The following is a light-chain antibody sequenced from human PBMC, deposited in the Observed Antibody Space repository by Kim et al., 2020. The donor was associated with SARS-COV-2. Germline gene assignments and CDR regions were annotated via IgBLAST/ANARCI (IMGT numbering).Light chain of an antibody. CDR3: QQYGSSPLT. Sequence: EIVLTQPPGTLSLSPGERVTLSCRASQSVSSSYSAWYQQKPGQAPRLLIYGASSRATGIPDRFSGSGSGTDFTLTISRLEPEDFAVYYCQQYGSSPLTFGGGTKLE. V-gene: IGKV3-20*01. CDR1: QSVSSSY. J-gene: IGKJ4*01. CDR2: GAS.